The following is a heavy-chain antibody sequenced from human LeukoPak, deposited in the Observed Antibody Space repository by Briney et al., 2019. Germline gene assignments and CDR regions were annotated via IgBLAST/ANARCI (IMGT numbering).Heavy chain of an antibody. D-gene: IGHD6-19*01. J-gene: IGHJ4*02. CDR3: ASDSSGWYARLGY. CDR1: GGSFSGYY. V-gene: IGHV4-34*01. Sequence: PSETLSLTCAVYGGSFSGYYWSWIRQPPGKGLEWIGEINHSGSTNYNPSLKSRVTISVDTSKNQFPLKLSSVTAADTAVYYCASDSSGWYARLGYWGQGTLVTVSS. CDR2: INHSGST.